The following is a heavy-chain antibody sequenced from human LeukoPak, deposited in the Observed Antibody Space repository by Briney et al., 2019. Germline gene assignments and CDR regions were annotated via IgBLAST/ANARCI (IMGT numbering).Heavy chain of an antibody. V-gene: IGHV4-59*12. CDR3: ARGRETYYYYYYMDV. Sequence: SETLSLTCTVSGGSISSYYWIWIRQPPGKGLKWIGYIYNDGSANYNPSLKSRVTMLIDTSKNQFSLKLNSVTAADTAVYFCARGRETYYYYYYMDVWGKGTMVTVSS. J-gene: IGHJ6*03. CDR1: GGSISSYY. CDR2: IYNDGSA.